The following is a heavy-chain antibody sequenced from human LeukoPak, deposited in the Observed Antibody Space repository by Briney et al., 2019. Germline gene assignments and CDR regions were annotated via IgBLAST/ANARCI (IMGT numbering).Heavy chain of an antibody. V-gene: IGHV1-2*02. CDR3: ARERCSGGSCYFHFDY. D-gene: IGHD2-15*01. Sequence: ASVKVSCKASGYTFTGYYMHWVRQAPGQGLEWMGWINPNSGGTNYAQKFQGRVTMTRDPSISTAYMELSRLRSDDTAVYYCARERCSGGSCYFHFDYWGQGTLVTVSS. CDR2: INPNSGGT. J-gene: IGHJ4*02. CDR1: GYTFTGYY.